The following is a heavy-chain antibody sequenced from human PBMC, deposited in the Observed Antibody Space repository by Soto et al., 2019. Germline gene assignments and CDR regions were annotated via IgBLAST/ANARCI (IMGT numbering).Heavy chain of an antibody. J-gene: IGHJ5*02. D-gene: IGHD2-2*01. V-gene: IGHV4-31*03. Sequence: SETLSLTCTVSGGSISSGGYYWSWIRQHPGKGLEWIGYIYYSGSTYYNPSLKSRVTISVDTSKNQFSLKLSSVTAADTAVYYCARASSTSPSWFDPWGQGTLVTVSS. CDR1: GGSISSGGYY. CDR2: IYYSGST. CDR3: ARASSTSPSWFDP.